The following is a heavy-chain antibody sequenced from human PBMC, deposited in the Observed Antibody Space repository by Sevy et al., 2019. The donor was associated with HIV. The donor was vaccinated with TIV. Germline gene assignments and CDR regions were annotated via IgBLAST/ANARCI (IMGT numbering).Heavy chain of an antibody. CDR1: GYTFTSYG. V-gene: IGHV1-18*01. J-gene: IGHJ4*02. Sequence: ASVKVSCKASGYTFTSYGVNWVRQAPGQGLEWMGWISTYNANTNYAQKLQGRVTMTTDPSTSTAYMELRSLRSDDTAMYYCARSVGYGDPYYSDYWGQGTLVTVSS. CDR3: ARSVGYGDPYYSDY. D-gene: IGHD4-17*01. CDR2: ISTYNANT.